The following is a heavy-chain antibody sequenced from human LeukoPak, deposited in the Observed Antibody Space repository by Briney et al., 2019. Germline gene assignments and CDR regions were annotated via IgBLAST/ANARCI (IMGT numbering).Heavy chain of an antibody. Sequence: SETLSLTCTVSGDSVTTYYWSWIRQPPGKGLEWLRYIYYSGSATYNPSLKSRVTISVDTSKNQFSLKLSSVTAADTAVYYCARDGSNWSNDYYHGVDVWGQGTTVTVSS. CDR1: GDSVTTYY. V-gene: IGHV4-59*02. D-gene: IGHD4-11*01. CDR2: IYYSGSA. CDR3: ARDGSNWSNDYYHGVDV. J-gene: IGHJ6*02.